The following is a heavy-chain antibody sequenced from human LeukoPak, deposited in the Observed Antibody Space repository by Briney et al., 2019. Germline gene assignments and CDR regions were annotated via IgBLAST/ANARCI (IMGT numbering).Heavy chain of an antibody. CDR3: ARDPDCSGGSCYSESYYYMDV. J-gene: IGHJ6*03. V-gene: IGHV1-8*03. Sequence: GASVKVSCKASGYTITSYDINWVRQATGQGLEWMGWMNPKTGNTGYAQKFQGRITFTRDISINTAYMELSSLRSDDTAVYYCARDPDCSGGSCYSESYYYMDVWGKGTTVTVSS. D-gene: IGHD2-15*01. CDR2: MNPKTGNT. CDR1: GYTITSYD.